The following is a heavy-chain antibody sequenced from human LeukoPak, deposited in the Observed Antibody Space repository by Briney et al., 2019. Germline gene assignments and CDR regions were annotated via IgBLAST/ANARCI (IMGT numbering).Heavy chain of an antibody. D-gene: IGHD5-24*01. V-gene: IGHV1-69*05. CDR1: GGTFSSYA. CDR3: ATLERWPNPWDFQH. Sequence: SVKVSCKASGGTFSSYAISWVRQAPGQGLEWMGGIIPIFGTANYAQKFQGRDTITTDESTSTAYMELSSLRSEDTAVYYCATLERWPNPWDFQHWGQGTLVTVSS. CDR2: IIPIFGTA. J-gene: IGHJ1*01.